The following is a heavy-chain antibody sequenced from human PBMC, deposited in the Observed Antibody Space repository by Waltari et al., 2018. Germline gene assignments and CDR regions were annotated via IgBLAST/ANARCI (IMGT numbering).Heavy chain of an antibody. CDR1: GGSISIHY. CDR2: IYYSGST. D-gene: IGHD3-3*01. J-gene: IGHJ4*02. Sequence: QVQLQESGPGLVKPSETLSLTCTVSGGSISIHYWSWIRQPPGKGLEWIGYIYYSGSTNYNPSLKSRVTISVDTSKNQFSLKLSSVAAADTAVYYCARREKTIFGVVYDYWGQGTLVTVSS. V-gene: IGHV4-59*11. CDR3: ARREKTIFGVVYDY.